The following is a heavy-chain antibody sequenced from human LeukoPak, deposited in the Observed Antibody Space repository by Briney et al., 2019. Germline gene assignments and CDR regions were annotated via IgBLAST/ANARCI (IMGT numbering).Heavy chain of an antibody. Sequence: ASVKVSCKTSGYSFINYYMHWVRQAPGQGLEWMGVINTPGGSTSTGYAQKFQGRVTMTRDTSTSTVYMELSRLRSEDTAVYYCARVTRKVAARRDDLSTYYFYGMDVWGQGTTVTVSS. J-gene: IGHJ6*02. CDR1: GYSFINYY. CDR3: ARVTRKVAARRDDLSTYYFYGMDV. CDR2: INTPGGST. V-gene: IGHV1-46*01. D-gene: IGHD6-6*01.